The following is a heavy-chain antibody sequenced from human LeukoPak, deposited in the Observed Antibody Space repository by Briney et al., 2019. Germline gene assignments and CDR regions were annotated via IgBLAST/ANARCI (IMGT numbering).Heavy chain of an antibody. CDR2: VSYDGSNK. D-gene: IGHD1-26*01. V-gene: IGHV3-30*18. Sequence: GRSLRLSCAASGFTFSSYGMHWVRQAPGKGLEWVAVVSYDGSNKYYADSVKGRFTISRDNSKNTLYLQMNSLRAEDTAVYYCAKDRPPWANDYWGQGTLVTASS. CDR3: AKDRPPWANDY. CDR1: GFTFSSYG. J-gene: IGHJ4*02.